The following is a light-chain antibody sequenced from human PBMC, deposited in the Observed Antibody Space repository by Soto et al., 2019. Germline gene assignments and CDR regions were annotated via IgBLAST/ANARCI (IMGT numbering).Light chain of an antibody. V-gene: IGLV2-14*01. CDR2: EVS. Sequence: QSALTQPASVSGSPGQSITISCTGTSSDVGGYNYVSWYQQHPGKAPKLLIYEVSNRPSGVSNRFSGSKSGNTASLTISGLQDEDDADYSCSSYTSSSTLVFGTGTKLTVL. CDR3: SSYTSSSTLV. CDR1: SSDVGGYNY. J-gene: IGLJ1*01.